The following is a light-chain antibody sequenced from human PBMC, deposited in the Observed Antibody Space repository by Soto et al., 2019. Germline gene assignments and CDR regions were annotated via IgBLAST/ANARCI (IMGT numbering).Light chain of an antibody. CDR2: SNN. CDR3: AAWDDRLNGPV. Sequence: QSALTQPPSASGTPGQRVTISCSGSSSNIGSNIVNWYQQLPGTAPKLLIYSNNQRPSGVPDRISGSKAGTSASLAISGLQSEDEADYYCAAWDDRLNGPVFGGGTKLTVL. CDR1: SSNIGSNI. J-gene: IGLJ2*01. V-gene: IGLV1-44*01.